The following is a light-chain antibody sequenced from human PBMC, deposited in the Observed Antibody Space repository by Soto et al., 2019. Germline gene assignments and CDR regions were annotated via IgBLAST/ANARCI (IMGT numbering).Light chain of an antibody. V-gene: IGLV2-14*01. CDR3: SASTSRSTLA. CDR1: SRDIGAYNL. J-gene: IGLJ2*01. CDR2: EVR. Sequence: QSALAQPASVSGSPGQSITISCSGTSRDIGAYNLVSWYQQPPGKAPKLLIYEVRNRPSGISYRFSGSKSGTTASLTISSLLPEDEADYYCSASTSRSTLAFGGGTKVTVL.